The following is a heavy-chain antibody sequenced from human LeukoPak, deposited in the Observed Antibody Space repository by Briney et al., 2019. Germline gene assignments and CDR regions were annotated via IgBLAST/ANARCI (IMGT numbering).Heavy chain of an antibody. CDR3: TNCARAGGYCYYDY. V-gene: IGHV3-23*01. Sequence: GGSLRLSCAASGFNFNNYAMSWVRQAPGKGLEWFSAISGSGDATYYADSVKGRFTISRDNSKNTLYLQVNSLRAEDTAVYYCTNCARAGGYCYYDYWGQGTLVTVSS. D-gene: IGHD2-21*02. CDR2: ISGSGDAT. J-gene: IGHJ4*02. CDR1: GFNFNNYA.